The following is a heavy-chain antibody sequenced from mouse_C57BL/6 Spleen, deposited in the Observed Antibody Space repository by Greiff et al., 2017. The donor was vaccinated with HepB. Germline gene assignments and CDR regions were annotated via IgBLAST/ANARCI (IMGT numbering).Heavy chain of an antibody. J-gene: IGHJ2*01. CDR1: GFTFSSYA. V-gene: IGHV5-4*01. CDR2: ISDGGSYT. Sequence: EVQGVESGGGLVKPGGSLKLSCAASGFTFSSYAMSWVRQTPEKRLEWVATISDGGSYTYYPDNVKGRFTISRDNAKNNLYLQMSHLKSEDTAMYYCARLYYGNYGEVFDYWGQGTTLTVSS. CDR3: ARLYYGNYGEVFDY. D-gene: IGHD2-1*01.